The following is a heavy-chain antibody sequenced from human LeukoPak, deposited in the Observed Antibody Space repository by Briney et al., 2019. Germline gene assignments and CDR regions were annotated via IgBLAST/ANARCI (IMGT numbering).Heavy chain of an antibody. CDR3: ARIPGGYSYGYYDY. J-gene: IGHJ4*02. D-gene: IGHD5-18*01. CDR2: IYYRGST. CDR1: GGSISSYY. V-gene: IGHV4-59*01. Sequence: SETLSLTCTVSGGSISSYYWSWIRQPPGKGLEWIGYIYYRGSTNYNPSLKSRVTISVDTSKNQFSLKLSSVTAADTAVYYCARIPGGYSYGYYDYWGQGTLVTVSS.